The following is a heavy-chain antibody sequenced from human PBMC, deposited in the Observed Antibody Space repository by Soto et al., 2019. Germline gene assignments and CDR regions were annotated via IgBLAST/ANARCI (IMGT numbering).Heavy chain of an antibody. V-gene: IGHV1-69*12. D-gene: IGHD3-3*01. CDR1: GATFGNTA. J-gene: IGHJ5*02. Sequence: QVQLVQSGAEVKKPGSSVNVSCKTSGATFGNTAVTWVRQAPGQGLEWMGGIVPMFGTANYAQKFQGRVTMAADEWTKTAYMELRSLRSDDTAVYYCARDGDPGYAFWSGPLGGGRFDPWGQGTLVTVSS. CDR3: ARDGDPGYAFWSGPLGGGRFDP. CDR2: IVPMFGTA.